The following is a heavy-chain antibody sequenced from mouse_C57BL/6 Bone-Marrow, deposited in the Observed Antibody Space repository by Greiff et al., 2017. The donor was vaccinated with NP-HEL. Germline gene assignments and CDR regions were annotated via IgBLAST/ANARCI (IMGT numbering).Heavy chain of an antibody. CDR1: GYTFTSYW. D-gene: IGHD2-4*01. J-gene: IGHJ4*01. CDR2: IDPSDSYT. V-gene: IGHV1-69*01. CDR3: ARCSDYDDYYAMDY. Sequence: QVQLKQPGAELVMPGASVKLSCKASGYTFTSYWMHWVKQRPGQGLEWIGEIDPSDSYTNYNQKFKGKSTLTVDKSSSTAYMQLSSLTSEDSAVYYCARCSDYDDYYAMDYWGQGTSVTVSS.